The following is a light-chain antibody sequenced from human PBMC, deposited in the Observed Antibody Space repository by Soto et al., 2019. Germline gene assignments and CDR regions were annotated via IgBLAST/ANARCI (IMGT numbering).Light chain of an antibody. CDR1: NMGGKS. CDR3: QVWESGRGV. V-gene: IGLV3-21*02. J-gene: IGLJ1*01. Sequence: SYELTQPPSVSVAPGQTARITCGGNNMGGKSVHWYQQKPGQAPVLVVYDDSDRPSGIPERFSGSNSVNTASLTISRVAAGDEVDYYCQVWESGRGVFGSGTKVTV. CDR2: DDS.